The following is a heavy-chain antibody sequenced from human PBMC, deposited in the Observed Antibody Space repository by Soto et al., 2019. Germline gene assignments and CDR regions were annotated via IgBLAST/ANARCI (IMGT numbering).Heavy chain of an antibody. Sequence: EASVKVSCTASGYTFASYDINWVRQATGQGLEWMGWMNPNSGNTDYARKFQGRITMTRDTSTRTAYMELSGLTSEDTAMYYCAKDPKCCNIGAHFIDNWFDPWGQGTLVTVSS. V-gene: IGHV1-8*01. CDR3: AKDPKCCNIGAHFIDNWFDP. D-gene: IGHD2-15*01. J-gene: IGHJ5*02. CDR1: GYTFASYD. CDR2: MNPNSGNT.